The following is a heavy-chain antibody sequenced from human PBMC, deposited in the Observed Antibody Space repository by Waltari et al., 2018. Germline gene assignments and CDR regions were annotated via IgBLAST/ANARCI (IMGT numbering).Heavy chain of an antibody. CDR1: GGSISSYY. CDR2: IYYSGST. CDR3: ARVAARLYYYGMDV. D-gene: IGHD6-6*01. V-gene: IGHV4-59*01. J-gene: IGHJ6*02. Sequence: QVQLQESGPGLVKPSETLSLTCTVSGGSISSYYWSWIRQPPGKGLEWIGYIYYSGSTNYNPSLKSRVTISVDTSKNQFSLKLSSVTAADTAVYYGARVAARLYYYGMDVWGQGTTVTVSS.